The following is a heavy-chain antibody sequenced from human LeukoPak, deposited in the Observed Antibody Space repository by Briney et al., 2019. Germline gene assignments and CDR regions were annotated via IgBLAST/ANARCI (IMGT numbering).Heavy chain of an antibody. J-gene: IGHJ3*02. CDR1: GGSFSGYY. D-gene: IGHD3-22*01. Sequence: SETLSLTCAVYGGSFSGYYWSWIRQPPGKGLEWIGEINHSGSTNYNPSLKSRVTISVDTSKNQFSLKLSSVTAADTAVYYCARSYGYYYDSSGTQSAFDIWGQGTMVTVSS. V-gene: IGHV4-34*01. CDR3: ARSYGYYYDSSGTQSAFDI. CDR2: INHSGST.